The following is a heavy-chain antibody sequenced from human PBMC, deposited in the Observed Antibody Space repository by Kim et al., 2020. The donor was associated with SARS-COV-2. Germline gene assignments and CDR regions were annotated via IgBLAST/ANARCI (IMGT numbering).Heavy chain of an antibody. D-gene: IGHD3-9*01. CDR1: GFTFSSYA. J-gene: IGHJ4*02. CDR3: ARLPDILTGYSDY. V-gene: IGHV3-30*04. Sequence: GGSLRLSCAASGFTFSSYAMHWVRQAPGKGLEWVAVISYDGSNKYYADSVKGRFTISRDNSKNTLYLQMNSLRAEDTAVYYCARLPDILTGYSDYWGQGTLVTVSS. CDR2: ISYDGSNK.